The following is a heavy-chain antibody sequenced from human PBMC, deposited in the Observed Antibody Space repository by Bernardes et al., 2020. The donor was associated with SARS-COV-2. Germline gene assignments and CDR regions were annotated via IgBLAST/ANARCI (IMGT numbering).Heavy chain of an antibody. CDR1: GGTFSSYA. CDR3: ARSMGMVVAATSSSRDDAFDI. CDR2: IIPILGIA. V-gene: IGHV1-69*04. Sequence: SVKVSCKASGGTFSSYAISWVRQAPGQGLEWMGRIIPILGIANYAQKFQGRVTITADKSTSTAYMELSSLRSEDTAVYYCARSMGMVVAATSSSRDDAFDIWGQGTMVTVSS. D-gene: IGHD2-15*01. J-gene: IGHJ3*02.